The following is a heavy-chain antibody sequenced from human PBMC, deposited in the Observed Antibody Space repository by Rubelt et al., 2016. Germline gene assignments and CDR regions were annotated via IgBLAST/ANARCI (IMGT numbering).Heavy chain of an antibody. CDR2: VYYSGGA. CDR1: IGHVNSGSYF. D-gene: IGHD2-8*01. J-gene: IGHJ4*02. Sequence: QLQLQESAPGLVKPSETLSLTCSVSIGHVNSGSYFWSWIRRPPGKGLELIGHVYYSGGATYNPSLKSRLTISVDTSKNQFSLKLTSVTAADTAVYYCASLSRAVGLFDYWGQGTLVTVSS. V-gene: IGHV4-61*01. CDR3: ASLSRAVGLFDY.